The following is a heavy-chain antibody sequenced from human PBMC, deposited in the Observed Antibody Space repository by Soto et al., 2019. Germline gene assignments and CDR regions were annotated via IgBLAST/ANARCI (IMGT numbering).Heavy chain of an antibody. V-gene: IGHV1-2*02. CDR3: ARASIAARPYFFDY. CDR2: INPNSGGT. Sequence: RASVKASCKASGYTFTGYYMHWVRQAPGQGLEWMGWINPNSGGTNYAQKFQGRVTMTRDTSISTAYMELRRLRSDDTAVYYCARASIAARPYFFDYWGQGTLVTV. J-gene: IGHJ4*02. CDR1: GYTFTGYY. D-gene: IGHD6-6*01.